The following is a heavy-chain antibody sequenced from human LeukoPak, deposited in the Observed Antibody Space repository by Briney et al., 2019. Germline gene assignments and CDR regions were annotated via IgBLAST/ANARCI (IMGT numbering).Heavy chain of an antibody. V-gene: IGHV5-51*01. J-gene: IGHJ6*03. Sequence: GESLKISCKGSGYSFTDYWMAWVRQMPGKGLEWMAIIYPGDSDTRYSPSFQGQVTISADKSINTAYLQWSSLKASDTAIYYCARIAAAAKVYYYYYYMDVWGKGTTVTVSS. D-gene: IGHD6-13*01. CDR2: IYPGDSDT. CDR3: ARIAAAAKVYYYYYYMDV. CDR1: GYSFTDYW.